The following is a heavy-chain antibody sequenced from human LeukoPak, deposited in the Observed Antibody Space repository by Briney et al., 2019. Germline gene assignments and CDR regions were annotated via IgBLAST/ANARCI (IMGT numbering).Heavy chain of an antibody. CDR1: GFTFSSYA. Sequence: GGSLRLSCAASGFTFSSYAMSWVRQAPGKGPEWVSPISGSGGSTNYADSVKGRFTISRDNSKSTLYVQMNSLRAEDTAVYYCAKHQQIYGDSLMDVWGQGTTVTVSS. D-gene: IGHD4-17*01. CDR2: ISGSGGST. J-gene: IGHJ6*02. CDR3: AKHQQIYGDSLMDV. V-gene: IGHV3-23*01.